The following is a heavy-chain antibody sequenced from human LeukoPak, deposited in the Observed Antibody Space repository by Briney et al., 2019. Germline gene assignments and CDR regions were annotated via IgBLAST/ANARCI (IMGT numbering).Heavy chain of an antibody. J-gene: IGHJ3*02. D-gene: IGHD1-14*01. Sequence: GGSLRLSCAASGFTFSSYWIHWVRQATGKGLAWVSRIDNDGSDTIFADSVKGRFTLSRDNAKNTVYLQMNSLRAEDTAVYYCARGGFHHGFDIWAKGQWSPSL. CDR3: ARGGFHHGFDI. CDR1: GFTFSSYW. CDR2: IDNDGSDT. V-gene: IGHV3-74*01.